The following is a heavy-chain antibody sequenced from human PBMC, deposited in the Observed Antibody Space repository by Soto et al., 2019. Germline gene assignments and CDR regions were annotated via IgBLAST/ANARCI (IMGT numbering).Heavy chain of an antibody. CDR1: GYTFTDQY. Sequence: ASVKVSCKASGYTFTDQYVHWLRQAPGQGLEWMGWINPNSGGTNYAPKFLGRVTTTRDTSINTAYMELSRLTSDDTAVYYCASDVTTAEFDYWGQGTLVTVSS. CDR3: ASDVTTAEFDY. J-gene: IGHJ4*02. V-gene: IGHV1-2*02. D-gene: IGHD4-17*01. CDR2: INPNSGGT.